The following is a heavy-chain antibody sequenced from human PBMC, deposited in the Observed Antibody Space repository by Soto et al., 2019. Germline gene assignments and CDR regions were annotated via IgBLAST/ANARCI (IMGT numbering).Heavy chain of an antibody. V-gene: IGHV1-46*01. Sequence: ASVKVSCKASGYTFTSYYMHWVRQAPGQGLEWMGVIEPSGGSKSYTQKFQDRITMTRDTSTSTVYMELSSLRSEDTAVYYCARTTMTFYYFDFWIQGTLVTVSS. CDR1: GYTFTSYY. CDR2: IEPSGGSK. CDR3: ARTTMTFYYFDF. D-gene: IGHD4-17*01. J-gene: IGHJ4*02.